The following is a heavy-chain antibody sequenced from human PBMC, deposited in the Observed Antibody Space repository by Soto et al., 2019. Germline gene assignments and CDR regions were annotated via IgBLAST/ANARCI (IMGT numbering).Heavy chain of an antibody. V-gene: IGHV3-23*01. CDR2: ISGSGGST. CDR1: GFTFSSYA. D-gene: IGHD3-10*01. J-gene: IGHJ4*02. CDR3: AKDHYYGSGSYSSPFDY. Sequence: AGGSLRLSCAASGFTFSSYAMSWVRQAPGKGLEWVSAISGSGGSTYYADSVKGRFTISRDNSKNTLYLQMNSLRAEDTAVYYCAKDHYYGSGSYSSPFDYWGQGTLVTVSS.